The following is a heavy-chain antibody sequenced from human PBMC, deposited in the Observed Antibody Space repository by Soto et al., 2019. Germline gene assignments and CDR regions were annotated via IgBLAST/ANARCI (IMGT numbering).Heavy chain of an antibody. J-gene: IGHJ4*02. Sequence: GESLKISCKGSGYTFPSYWIGWVRQMPGKGLEWMGIIYPGDSDARYSPSFQGQVTISVDMSISTAYLHLSSLKASDTAVYYCVRATPWPDFDYWGQGTLVTVS. CDR2: IYPGDSDA. CDR1: GYTFPSYW. V-gene: IGHV5-51*01. CDR3: VRATPWPDFDY.